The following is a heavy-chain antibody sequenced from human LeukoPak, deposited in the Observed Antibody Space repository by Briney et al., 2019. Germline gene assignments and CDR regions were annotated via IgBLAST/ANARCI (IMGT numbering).Heavy chain of an antibody. CDR2: VKRKTDGGST. CDR1: GFTFSSYA. CDR3: TTTVGGSSWIDY. D-gene: IGHD6-13*01. J-gene: IGHJ4*02. Sequence: GGSLRLSCAGSGFTFSSYAMNWVRQAPGKGLEWIGRVKRKTDGGSTDYAAPVKGRFTISRDDSKNTLYLQMNSLKTEDTAVYYCTTTVGGSSWIDYWGQGTLVTVSS. V-gene: IGHV3-15*01.